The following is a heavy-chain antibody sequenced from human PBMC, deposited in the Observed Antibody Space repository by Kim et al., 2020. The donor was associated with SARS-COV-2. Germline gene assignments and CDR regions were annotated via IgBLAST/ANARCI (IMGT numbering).Heavy chain of an antibody. CDR3: ARTMRPSARPFDY. Sequence: YADSVKGRFTISRDNAKNSLYLQMNSLRAEDTAVYYCARTMRPSARPFDYWGQGTLVTVSS. J-gene: IGHJ4*02. D-gene: IGHD3-3*01. V-gene: IGHV3-48*03.